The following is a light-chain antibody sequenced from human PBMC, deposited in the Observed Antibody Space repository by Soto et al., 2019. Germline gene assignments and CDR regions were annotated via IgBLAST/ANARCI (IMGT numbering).Light chain of an antibody. CDR1: QSVNVN. CDR2: GAS. CDR3: QQYDRWPPLFT. Sequence: EVVLTQSPATLSVSPGETATLSCRASQSVNVNLAWYQQRAGQAPRLLIYGASTRATGVPSRFSGSGSGTEFALTISSLQSEDFAVYYCQQYDRWPPLFTFGPGNNVDFK. J-gene: IGKJ3*01. V-gene: IGKV3-15*01.